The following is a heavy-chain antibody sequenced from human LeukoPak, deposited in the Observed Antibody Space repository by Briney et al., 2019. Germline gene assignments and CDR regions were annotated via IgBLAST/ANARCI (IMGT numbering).Heavy chain of an antibody. D-gene: IGHD2-2*01. CDR1: GFTFSTYA. CDR2: ISFDGSYK. CDR3: AKDDRGYCSSTSCYGMDV. Sequence: GGSLRLSCAASGFTFSTYAIHWVRQAPGKGLEWVAVISFDGSYKYYADSVKGRISISRDNSKNTLYLQMNSLRAEDTAVYYCAKDDRGYCSSTSCYGMDVWGQGTTVTVSS. J-gene: IGHJ6*02. V-gene: IGHV3-30*04.